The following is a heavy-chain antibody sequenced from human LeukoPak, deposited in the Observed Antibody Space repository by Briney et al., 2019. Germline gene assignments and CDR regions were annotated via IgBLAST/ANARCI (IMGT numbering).Heavy chain of an antibody. CDR2: ISAYNGDT. CDR1: GYTFSNYG. J-gene: IGHJ3*02. CDR3: ARNWPDVFCYDSSHYVFDI. D-gene: IGHD3-22*01. V-gene: IGHV1-18*01. Sequence: ASVKVSCKASGYTFSNYGISWVRQAPGQGLEWMGWISAYNGDTNYAQKLQGRVTLTTDTSTSTAYMELRRLRSDDTAVYYCARNWPDVFCYDSSHYVFDIWGQGTTVTVSS.